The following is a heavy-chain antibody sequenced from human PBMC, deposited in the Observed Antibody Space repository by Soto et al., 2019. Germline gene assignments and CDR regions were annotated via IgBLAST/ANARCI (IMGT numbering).Heavy chain of an antibody. CDR1: GFTFSDYA. V-gene: IGHV3-23*01. CDR3: ARSKVAAFYETTNFYYNFFDP. J-gene: IGHJ5*02. D-gene: IGHD2-8*01. CDR2: IGGSGEST. Sequence: GGSLRLSCAGSGFTFSDYAMSWVRLSPDKGLEWLSCIGGSGESTYSADSVRGRFIISRDNSKSTLYLHMDRLRLEDTAVYYCARSKVAAFYETTNFYYNFFDPWDQGTQVTVSS.